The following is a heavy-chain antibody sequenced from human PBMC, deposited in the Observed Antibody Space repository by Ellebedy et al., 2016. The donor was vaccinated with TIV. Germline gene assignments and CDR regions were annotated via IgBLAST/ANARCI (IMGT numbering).Heavy chain of an antibody. V-gene: IGHV3-23*01. J-gene: IGHJ5*02. CDR1: GFTFSNYV. CDR3: AKVGRRYYESSGDP. Sequence: GESLKISCAASGFTFSNYVMSWVRQAPGKGLECVSPIRAGGGATYYADSVKGRFNISRDNSENTLYLQMNSLRAEDTAVYYCAKVGRRYYESSGDPWGQGSLVTVSS. D-gene: IGHD3-22*01. CDR2: IRAGGGAT.